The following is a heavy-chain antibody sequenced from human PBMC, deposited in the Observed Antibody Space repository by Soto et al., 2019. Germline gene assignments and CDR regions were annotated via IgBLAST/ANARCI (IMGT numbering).Heavy chain of an antibody. Sequence: SETLSLTCAVYGGSFSGFYWSWIRQPPGRGLEWIGEINQSGSTNYNPSLESRVAISVDTSRNQFSLRLSSVTAADTAVYYCAKGTWEARFDPWGQGTLVTVSS. CDR2: INQSGST. CDR3: AKGTWEARFDP. CDR1: GGSFSGFY. D-gene: IGHD1-26*01. V-gene: IGHV4-34*01. J-gene: IGHJ5*02.